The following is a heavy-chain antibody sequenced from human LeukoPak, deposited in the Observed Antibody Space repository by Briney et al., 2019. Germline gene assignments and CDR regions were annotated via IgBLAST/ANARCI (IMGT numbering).Heavy chain of an antibody. CDR3: ARITLRPYDSSGFPKEAFDM. J-gene: IGHJ3*02. D-gene: IGHD3-22*01. CDR1: GYTFTGYY. Sequence: GASVKVSCKASGYTFTGYYMHWVRQAPGQGLEWMGIINPSGGSTSYAQKFQGRVTMTRDTSTSTVYMELSGLRSEDTAVYYCARITLRPYDSSGFPKEAFDMGAKGQWSPSLQ. CDR2: INPSGGST. V-gene: IGHV1-46*01.